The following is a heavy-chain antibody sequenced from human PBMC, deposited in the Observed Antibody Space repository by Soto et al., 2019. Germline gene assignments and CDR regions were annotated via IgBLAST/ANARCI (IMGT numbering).Heavy chain of an antibody. CDR1: GFTFSSYA. CDR2: ISGFGGNT. J-gene: IGHJ4*02. Sequence: EVQLLESGGGLVQPGGSLRLSCAASGFTFSSYAMSWVRQAPGKGLEWVSAISGFGGNTYYADSVKGRFTISRDNSKNTLYLQMSSLRAEDTAVYYCAKAFDRTTVTTGVHFDYWGQGTLVTVSS. CDR3: AKAFDRTTVTTGVHFDY. V-gene: IGHV3-23*01. D-gene: IGHD4-17*01.